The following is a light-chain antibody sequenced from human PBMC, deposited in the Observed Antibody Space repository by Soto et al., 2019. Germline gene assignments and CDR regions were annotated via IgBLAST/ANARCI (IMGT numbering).Light chain of an antibody. Sequence: DMQMTQSPSSLSASVGDGVTITCQASQDITNYLNWYQQKPGKSPKLLIFDAANLEAGVPSRFSGSGSGTDFSFTISSLQPEDIATYYCQQYENLPLTFGGGTKVE. J-gene: IGKJ4*01. CDR2: DAA. CDR3: QQYENLPLT. V-gene: IGKV1-33*01. CDR1: QDITNY.